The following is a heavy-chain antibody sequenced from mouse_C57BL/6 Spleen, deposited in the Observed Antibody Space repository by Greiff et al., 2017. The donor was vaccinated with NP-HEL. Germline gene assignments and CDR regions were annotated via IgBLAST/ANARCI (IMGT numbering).Heavy chain of an antibody. J-gene: IGHJ2*01. Sequence: QVQLKQSGAELVKPGASVKLSCKASGYTFTSYWMQWVKQRPGQGLEWIGEIDPSDSYTNYNQKFKGKATLTVDTSSSTAYMQLSSLTSEDSAVYYCARGSNYDLFDYWGQGTTLTVSS. CDR3: ARGSNYDLFDY. CDR2: IDPSDSYT. CDR1: GYTFTSYW. D-gene: IGHD2-5*01. V-gene: IGHV1-50*01.